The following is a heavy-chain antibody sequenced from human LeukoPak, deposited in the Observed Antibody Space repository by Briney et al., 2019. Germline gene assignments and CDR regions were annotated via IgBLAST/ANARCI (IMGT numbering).Heavy chain of an antibody. J-gene: IGHJ4*02. V-gene: IGHV3-23*01. Sequence: AGRSLRLSCAFSVHTHRPHSTSWVSQAPGKGLEWVSAVRGSGSDTYYANSVKGRFTISRDNSQNTLYLQMNSLTAVDMARCYCAKTSRGNCGYDSPFDYWGQGTLVTVSS. CDR3: AKTSRGNCGYDSPFDY. D-gene: IGHD5-12*01. CDR2: VRGSGSDT. CDR1: VHTHRPHS.